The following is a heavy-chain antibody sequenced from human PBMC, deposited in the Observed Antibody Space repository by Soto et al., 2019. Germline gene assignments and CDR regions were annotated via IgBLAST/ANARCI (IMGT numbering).Heavy chain of an antibody. D-gene: IGHD1-1*01. Sequence: EVQLVESGGGLVKPGGSLRLSCAASGFTFSSYSMNWVRQAPGKGLEWVSSISSSSSYLYYADSVKGRFTISRDNAKNALYLKMNRRMAEDTAVYNWAISDPTLTSRYWYFDLWGRGTLVTVSS. V-gene: IGHV3-21*01. CDR2: ISSSSSYL. J-gene: IGHJ2*01. CDR3: AISDPTLTSRYWYFDL. CDR1: GFTFSSYS.